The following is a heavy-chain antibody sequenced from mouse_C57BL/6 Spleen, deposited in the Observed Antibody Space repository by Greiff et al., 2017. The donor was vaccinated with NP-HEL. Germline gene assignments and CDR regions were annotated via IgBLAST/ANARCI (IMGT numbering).Heavy chain of an antibody. V-gene: IGHV2-2*01. CDR1: GFSLTSYG. Sequence: QVQLKQSGPGLVQPSQSLSITCTVSGFSLTSYGVHWVRQSPGKGLEWLGVIWSGGSTDYNAAFISRLSISKDNSKSQVFFKMNSLQADDTAIYYCARKRGRDDGYYVYFDVWGTGTTVTVSS. CDR2: IWSGGST. J-gene: IGHJ1*03. CDR3: ARKRGRDDGYYVYFDV. D-gene: IGHD2-3*01.